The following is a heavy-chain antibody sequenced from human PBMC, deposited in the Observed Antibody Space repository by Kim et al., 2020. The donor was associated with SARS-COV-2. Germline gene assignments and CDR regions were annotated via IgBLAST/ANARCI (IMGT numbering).Heavy chain of an antibody. Sequence: GGSLRLSCTASGFTFGDYAMHWVRQAPGKGLEWVSLINGYAATTKYADSVEGRFTISRDNSKNSLFLEMNRRTSDATAVYYCAKDGPGDYWYYIDFLG. CDR3: AKDGPGDYWYYIDF. J-gene: IGHJ6*03. CDR1: GFTFGDYA. CDR2: INGYAATT. V-gene: IGHV3-43*02. D-gene: IGHD2-8*02.